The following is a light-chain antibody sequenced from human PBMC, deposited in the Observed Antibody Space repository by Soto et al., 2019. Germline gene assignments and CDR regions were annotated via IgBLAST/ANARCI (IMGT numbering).Light chain of an antibody. Sequence: QSALAQPASVSGSPGQSITISCTGSSSNIGAGFDVHWYHQIAGTAPKLLIYGNSNRPSGVPDRFSGSKSGTSASLAINGLQAEDEAHYYCQSYDNSLSGSWVFGGGTKLTVL. CDR1: SSNIGAGFD. V-gene: IGLV1-40*01. CDR2: GNS. J-gene: IGLJ3*02. CDR3: QSYDNSLSGSWV.